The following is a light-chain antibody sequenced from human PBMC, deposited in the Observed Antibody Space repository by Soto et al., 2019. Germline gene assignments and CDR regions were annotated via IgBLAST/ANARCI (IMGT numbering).Light chain of an antibody. Sequence: IQLTQSPSSLSASVGDRVTITCRASQGIYSAVAWYQQSPGKAPKFLICDASTLVSGVPSRFSGSGSGTDFTLTISSLQPEDFATYYCQQFRSYPVTLGQGTRLEIK. V-gene: IGKV1-13*02. CDR1: QGIYSA. J-gene: IGKJ5*01. CDR2: DAS. CDR3: QQFRSYPVT.